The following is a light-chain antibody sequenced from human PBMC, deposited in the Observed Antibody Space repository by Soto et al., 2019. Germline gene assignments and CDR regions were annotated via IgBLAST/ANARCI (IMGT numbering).Light chain of an antibody. V-gene: IGLV2-11*01. CDR3: SSYAGSYTLV. Sequence: QSALTQPRSVSGSPGQSVTISCTGTSSDVGGYSYVSWYQQHPGKAPKLMIYDVTKLPSGVPDRFSGSKSGNTASLTISGLQAEDEADYYCSSYAGSYTLVFGGGTKLTVL. CDR2: DVT. CDR1: SSDVGGYSY. J-gene: IGLJ2*01.